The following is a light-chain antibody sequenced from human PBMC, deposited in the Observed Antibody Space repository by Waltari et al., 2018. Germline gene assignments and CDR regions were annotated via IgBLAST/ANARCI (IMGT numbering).Light chain of an antibody. Sequence: PRQRVTISCSGRSSNILPNHVYWYLQLPGAAPTLLMFKNNERPPGVPDRFSGSKSGTSASLVISGLRSEDEAEYYCASWDDSLSGSWVFGGGTKLTVL. CDR3: ASWDDSLSGSWV. CDR1: SSNILPNH. V-gene: IGLV1-47*01. J-gene: IGLJ3*02. CDR2: KNN.